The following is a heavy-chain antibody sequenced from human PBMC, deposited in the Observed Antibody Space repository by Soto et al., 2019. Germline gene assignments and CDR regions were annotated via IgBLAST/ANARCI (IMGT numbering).Heavy chain of an antibody. J-gene: IGHJ4*02. Sequence: GGSLKLSCLASGFTFSDYAMTWVRQAPGKGLEWVAFISYDGSKKYYADSVKGRFIISRDNSKNTLYLQTNSLRPDDTAVYYCAKDFRGYQDYWGQGTLVTVSS. CDR2: ISYDGSKK. CDR1: GFTFSDYA. D-gene: IGHD3-22*01. V-gene: IGHV3-30*18. CDR3: AKDFRGYQDY.